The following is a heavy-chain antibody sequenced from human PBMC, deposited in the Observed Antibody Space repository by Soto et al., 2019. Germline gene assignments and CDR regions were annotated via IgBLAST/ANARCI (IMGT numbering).Heavy chain of an antibody. CDR1: GGTFSSYA. Sequence: QVQLVQSGAEVKKPGSSVKVSCKASGGTFSSYAISWVRQAPGQGLEWMGGIIPIFGTANYAQKFQGRVTITADESTSTAYMELSSLRSEDTAVYYCARDSPRGDCGGDCYSNWFDPWGQGTLVTVSS. CDR2: IIPIFGTA. CDR3: ARDSPRGDCGGDCYSNWFDP. J-gene: IGHJ5*02. D-gene: IGHD2-21*02. V-gene: IGHV1-69*01.